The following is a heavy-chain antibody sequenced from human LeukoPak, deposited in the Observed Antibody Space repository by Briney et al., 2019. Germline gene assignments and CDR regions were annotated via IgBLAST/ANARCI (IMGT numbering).Heavy chain of an antibody. V-gene: IGHV3-7*01. CDR2: IKRDGSEK. CDR1: GFTFSSYA. D-gene: IGHD2-15*01. CDR3: ARDYTYCSGGTCYDRFDY. Sequence: GGSLRLSCAASGFTFSSYAMSWVRQAPGKGPEWVANIKRDGSEKHYLDSVEGRFTISRDNAESSLYLQMTSLRAEDTAVYYCARDYTYCSGGTCYDRFDYWGQGTLVTVSS. J-gene: IGHJ4*02.